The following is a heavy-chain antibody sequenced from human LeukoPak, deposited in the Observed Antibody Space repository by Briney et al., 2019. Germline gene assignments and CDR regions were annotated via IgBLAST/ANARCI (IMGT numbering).Heavy chain of an antibody. CDR3: AKDLRHYYGSGAFDI. CDR1: GFTFSSYS. V-gene: IGHV3-21*04. J-gene: IGHJ3*02. Sequence: PGGSLRLSCAASGFTFSSYSMNWVRQAPGKGLEWVSSITSSGRYIYYADSVKGRFTISRDNSKNTLYLQMNSLRAEDTAVYYCAKDLRHYYGSGAFDIWGQGTMVTVSS. D-gene: IGHD3-10*01. CDR2: ITSSGRYI.